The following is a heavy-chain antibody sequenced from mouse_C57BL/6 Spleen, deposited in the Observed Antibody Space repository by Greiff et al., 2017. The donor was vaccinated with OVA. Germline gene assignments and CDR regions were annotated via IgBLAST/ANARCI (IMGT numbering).Heavy chain of an antibody. Sequence: VQLQQPGAELVTPGASVQMSCTASCYTFTSYWITWVKPRPGQGLEWIGDIYPGSGSTNYNEKFKSKATLTVDTSSSTAYMQLSSLTSEDSAVYYCARDYDFDYWGQGTTLTVSS. V-gene: IGHV1-55*01. D-gene: IGHD2-4*01. CDR2: IYPGSGST. J-gene: IGHJ2*01. CDR1: CYTFTSYW. CDR3: ARDYDFDY.